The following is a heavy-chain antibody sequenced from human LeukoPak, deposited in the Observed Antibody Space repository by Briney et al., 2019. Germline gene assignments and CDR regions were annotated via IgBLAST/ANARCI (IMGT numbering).Heavy chain of an antibody. CDR2: IYPADSGT. CDR1: GYMFTHYW. D-gene: IGHD5-18*01. Sequence: GESLKISCKGSGYMFTHYWIAWVRQMPGKGLEWMGIIYPADSGTRYSPSFQGQDTISADKSISTAYLQWSSLKASDTAMYYCARGDTTMVPGYFDYWGQGTLVTVSS. J-gene: IGHJ4*02. CDR3: ARGDTTMVPGYFDY. V-gene: IGHV5-51*01.